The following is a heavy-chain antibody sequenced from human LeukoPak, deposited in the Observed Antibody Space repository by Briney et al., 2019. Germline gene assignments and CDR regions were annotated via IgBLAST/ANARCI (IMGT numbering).Heavy chain of an antibody. J-gene: IGHJ4*02. CDR3: ARADYCSGSPLFDY. V-gene: IGHV4-61*01. D-gene: IGHD3-10*01. CDR2: IYNSGST. CDR1: GGSVSSSTYY. Sequence: PPETLSLTCTVSGGSVSSSTYYWSWLRQPPGKGLEWIVYIYNSGSTKYNPSLKSRVTISVDTSKSQFSLNLSSVTAADTAMYYCARADYCSGSPLFDYWGQGTLVTVSS.